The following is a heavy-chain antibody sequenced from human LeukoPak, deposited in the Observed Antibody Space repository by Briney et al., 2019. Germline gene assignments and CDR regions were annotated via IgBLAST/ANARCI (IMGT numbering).Heavy chain of an antibody. CDR2: INHSGST. CDR1: GGSYSGYY. D-gene: IGHD3-3*01. CDR3: ARSTRFPGSFDP. V-gene: IGHV4-34*01. J-gene: IGHJ5*02. Sequence: KPSETLSLTCAVYGGSYSGYYWSWIRQPPGKGLEWIGEINHSGSTNYNPSLKSRVTISVDTSKNQFSLKLNSVTAADTAVYFCARSTRFPGSFDPWGQTTLLTVSS.